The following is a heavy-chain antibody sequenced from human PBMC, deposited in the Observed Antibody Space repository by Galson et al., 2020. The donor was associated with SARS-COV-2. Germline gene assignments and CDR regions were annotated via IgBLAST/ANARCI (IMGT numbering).Heavy chain of an antibody. Sequence: NSGGSLRLSCAASGFTFRDYYMNWIRQAPGKGLEWVSYITSSGSTIYYADSVKGRFTVTRDNAKNSLFLQMHSLRAEDTAVYYCARVRYFDWISSDAFDVWGQGTIVTVSS. V-gene: IGHV3-11*01. CDR3: ARVRYFDWISSDAFDV. CDR1: GFTFRDYY. J-gene: IGHJ3*01. CDR2: ITSSGSTI. D-gene: IGHD3-9*01.